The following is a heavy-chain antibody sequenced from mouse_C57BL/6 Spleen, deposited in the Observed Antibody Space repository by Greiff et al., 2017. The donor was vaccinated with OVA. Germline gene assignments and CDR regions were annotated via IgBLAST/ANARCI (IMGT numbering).Heavy chain of an antibody. Sequence: QVQLKESGPELVKPGASVKISCKASGYAFSSSWMNWVKQRPGKGLEWIGRIYPGDGDTNYNGKFKGKATLTADKSSSTAYMQLCSLTSEDSAVYFCARRGDGYYEAMDYWGQGTSVTVSS. J-gene: IGHJ4*01. CDR3: ARRGDGYYEAMDY. V-gene: IGHV1-82*01. CDR1: GYAFSSSW. CDR2: IYPGDGDT. D-gene: IGHD2-3*01.